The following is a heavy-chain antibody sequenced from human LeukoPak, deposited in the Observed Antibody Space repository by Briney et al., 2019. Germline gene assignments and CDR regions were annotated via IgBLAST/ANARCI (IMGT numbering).Heavy chain of an antibody. CDR1: GFTFSSYS. CDR2: INSGGAYT. V-gene: IGHV3-21*04. D-gene: IGHD1-1*01. Sequence: GGSLRLSCAASGFTFSSYSMNWVRQAPGKGLEWVSSINSGGAYTYYADSVKGRFTISRDNAKNSLYLQMNSLRAEDTAVYYCARSATGAPDYWGQGTLVTVSS. J-gene: IGHJ4*02. CDR3: ARSATGAPDY.